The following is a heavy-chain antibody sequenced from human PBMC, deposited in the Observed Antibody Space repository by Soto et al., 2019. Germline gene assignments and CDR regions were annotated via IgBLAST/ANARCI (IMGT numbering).Heavy chain of an antibody. CDR3: TTASRSATYHSSDAFDI. CDR1: GFTFSNAW. J-gene: IGHJ3*02. V-gene: IGHV3-15*07. CDR2: IKSKTDGGTT. D-gene: IGHD2-2*01. Sequence: GGSLRLSCAASGFTFSNAWMNWVRQAPGKGLEWVGRIKSKTDGGTTDYAAPVKGRFTISRDDSKNTLYLQMNSLKTEDTAVYYCTTASRSATYHSSDAFDIWGQGTMVTVS.